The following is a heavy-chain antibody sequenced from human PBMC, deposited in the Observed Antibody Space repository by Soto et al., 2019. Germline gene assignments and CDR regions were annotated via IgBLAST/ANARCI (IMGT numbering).Heavy chain of an antibody. CDR2: ISAYNGNT. D-gene: IGHD6-13*01. V-gene: IGHV1-18*01. CDR3: ARDSSSWYPPTSPVSYYGMGV. Sequence: ASVKVSCKASGYTFTSYGISWVRQAPGQGLEWMGWISAYNGNTNYAQKLQGRVTMTTDTSTSTAYMELRSLRSDDTAVYYCARDSSSWYPPTSPVSYYGMGVWGQGTTVTVSS. CDR1: GYTFTSYG. J-gene: IGHJ6*02.